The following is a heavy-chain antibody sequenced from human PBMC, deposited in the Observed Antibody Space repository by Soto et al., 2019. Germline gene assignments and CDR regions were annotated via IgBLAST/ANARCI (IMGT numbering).Heavy chain of an antibody. CDR1: GGSINSNNYY. J-gene: IGHJ4*02. V-gene: IGHV4-39*02. CDR2: IYYDGST. CDR3: AKVVVAATRHTGFDS. D-gene: IGHD2-15*01. Sequence: SETLSLTXTVSGGSINSNNYYWAWIRQPPGKGLAWIASIYYDGSTYYNPSLKSRVSISVDTSKNHFSLKLTSATAADTAVYYCAKVVVAATRHTGFDSWGQGTLVTVSS.